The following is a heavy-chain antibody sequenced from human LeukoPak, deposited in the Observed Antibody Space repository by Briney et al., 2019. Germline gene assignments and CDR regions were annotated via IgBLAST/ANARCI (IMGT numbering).Heavy chain of an antibody. D-gene: IGHD3-10*01. CDR2: IYSGGST. Sequence: GGSLRLSCAASGFTVSSNYMSWVRQAPGKGLEWVSVIYSGGSTYYADSVKGRFTISRDNSKNTLYLQMNSLRAEDTAVYYCARDPGPILLWFGELLNYYGMDVWGQGTTVTVSS. V-gene: IGHV3-66*01. CDR3: ARDPGPILLWFGELLNYYGMDV. J-gene: IGHJ6*02. CDR1: GFTVSSNY.